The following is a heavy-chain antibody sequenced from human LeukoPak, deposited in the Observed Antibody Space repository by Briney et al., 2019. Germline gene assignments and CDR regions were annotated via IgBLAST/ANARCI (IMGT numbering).Heavy chain of an antibody. CDR2: ISTYNGDT. V-gene: IGHV1-18*01. J-gene: IGHJ4*02. D-gene: IGHD6-25*01. CDR3: LRDAQRPRLTPDY. Sequence: GASVKVSCKASGYTFNTYGISWVRQAPGQGLEWMGWISTYNGDTSYVQNLQGRVTMNTDTSTSTAYMELMSLRSDDTAVYYCLRDAQRPRLTPDYWGQGTLVTVSS. CDR1: GYTFNTYG.